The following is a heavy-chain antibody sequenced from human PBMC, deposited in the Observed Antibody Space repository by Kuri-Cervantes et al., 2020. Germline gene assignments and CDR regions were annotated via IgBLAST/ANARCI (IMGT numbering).Heavy chain of an antibody. V-gene: IGHV3-30*01. CDR3: ARDEAPVILGMDV. CDR1: GFTFSSYA. D-gene: IGHD3-22*01. CDR2: ISYDGSNK. Sequence: GGSLRLSCAASGFTFSSYAMHWVRRAPGKGLEWVAVISYDGSNKYYADSVKGRFTISRDNSKNTLYLQMNSLRAEDTAVYYCARDEAPVILGMDVWGQGTTVTVSS. J-gene: IGHJ6*02.